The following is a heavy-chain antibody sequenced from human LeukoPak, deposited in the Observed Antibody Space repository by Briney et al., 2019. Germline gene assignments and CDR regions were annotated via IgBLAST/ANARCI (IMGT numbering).Heavy chain of an antibody. CDR1: GGSISSYY. V-gene: IGHV4-4*07. Sequence: SETLSLTCTVSGGSISSYYWSWIRQPAGKGLEWIGRIYTSGSTNYNPSLKSRVTMSVDTSKNQFSLKLSSVTAADTAVYYCARERRDASSWYVPTWFDPWGQGTLVSVSS. J-gene: IGHJ5*02. CDR3: ARERRDASSWYVPTWFDP. CDR2: IYTSGST. D-gene: IGHD6-13*01.